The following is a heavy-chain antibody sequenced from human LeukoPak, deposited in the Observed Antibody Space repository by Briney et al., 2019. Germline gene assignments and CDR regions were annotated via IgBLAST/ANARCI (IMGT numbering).Heavy chain of an antibody. D-gene: IGHD2-2*02. Sequence: SETLSLTCTVSGGSISSYYWSWIRQPPGKGLEWIGYIYYSGSTNYNPSLKSRVTISVDTSKNQFSLKLSSVTAAGTAVYYCARVDVGYCSSTSCYIYGGAFDIWGQGTMVTVSS. CDR3: ARVDVGYCSSTSCYIYGGAFDI. CDR1: GGSISSYY. CDR2: IYYSGST. J-gene: IGHJ3*02. V-gene: IGHV4-59*01.